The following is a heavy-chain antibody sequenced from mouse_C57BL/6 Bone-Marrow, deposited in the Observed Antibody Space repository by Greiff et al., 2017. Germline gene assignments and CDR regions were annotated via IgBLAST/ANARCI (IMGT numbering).Heavy chain of an antibody. J-gene: IGHJ2*01. CDR2: ISSGGSYT. CDR1: GFTFSSYG. CDR3: ARHITTVVASYYFGY. Sequence: EVKLVESGGDLVKPGASLKLSCAASGFTFSSYGMSWVRQTPDKRLEWVATISSGGSYTYYADSVKGRFTISRDNAKNTLYLKMSSLKSEDTAMYYCARHITTVVASYYFGYWGQGTTLTVSS. D-gene: IGHD1-1*01. V-gene: IGHV5-6*02.